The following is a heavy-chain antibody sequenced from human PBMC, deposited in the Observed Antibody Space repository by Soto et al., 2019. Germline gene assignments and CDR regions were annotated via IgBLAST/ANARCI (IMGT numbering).Heavy chain of an antibody. CDR2: INTYNGNT. CDR1: GYTFTNYG. Sequence: ASVKVSCKASGYTFTNYGISRGPQAPGKGLEWMGWINTYNGNTNHAQKLQGRVTMTTDTSTSTAYMELRSLRSDDTAGYYRPRGVGSGPYSNHYNWLDPWG. V-gene: IGHV1-18*01. CDR3: PRGVGSGPYSNHYNWLDP. J-gene: IGHJ5*02. D-gene: IGHD3-10*01.